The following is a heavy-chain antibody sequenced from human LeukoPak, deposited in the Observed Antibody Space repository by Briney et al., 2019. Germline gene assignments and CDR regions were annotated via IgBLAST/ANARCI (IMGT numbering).Heavy chain of an antibody. D-gene: IGHD1-1*01. CDR1: GFTFSSYA. CDR2: ISYDGSNK. J-gene: IGHJ4*02. V-gene: IGHV3-30*14. CDR3: ARGPRVATYYYFDY. Sequence: GGSLRLSCAASGFTFSSYAMHWVRQAPGKGLEWVAVISYDGSNKYYADSVKGRFTISRDNSKNTLYLQLNSLRAEDTAVYYCARGPRVATYYYFDYWGQGTLVTVSS.